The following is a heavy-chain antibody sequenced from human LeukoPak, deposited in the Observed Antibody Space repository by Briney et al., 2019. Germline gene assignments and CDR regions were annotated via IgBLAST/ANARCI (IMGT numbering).Heavy chain of an antibody. D-gene: IGHD6-6*01. J-gene: IGHJ5*02. Sequence: GGSRRLSRAASGFTFSSYAMSWVRQAPGKGLEWVSAISGSGGSTYYADSVKGRFTISRDNSKNTLYLQMNSLRAEDTAVYYCAKDAGVRYSSSDWFDPWGQGTLVTVSS. CDR1: GFTFSSYA. CDR2: ISGSGGST. V-gene: IGHV3-23*01. CDR3: AKDAGVRYSSSDWFDP.